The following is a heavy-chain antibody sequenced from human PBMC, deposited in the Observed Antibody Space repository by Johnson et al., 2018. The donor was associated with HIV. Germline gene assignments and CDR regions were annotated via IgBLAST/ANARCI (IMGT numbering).Heavy chain of an antibody. D-gene: IGHD2-8*02. CDR2: ISYDGTNK. CDR3: ARDNEDIVLVGAFDI. Sequence: QVQLVESGGGVVQPGRSLRLSCAASGFTFNSYAMHWVRQAPGKGLEWVALISYDGTNKYYADSVKGRFTISRDNSKNTLYLQMNSLRAEDTAVYYCARDNEDIVLVGAFDIWGQGTMVTVSS. V-gene: IGHV3-30-3*01. CDR1: GFTFNSYA. J-gene: IGHJ3*02.